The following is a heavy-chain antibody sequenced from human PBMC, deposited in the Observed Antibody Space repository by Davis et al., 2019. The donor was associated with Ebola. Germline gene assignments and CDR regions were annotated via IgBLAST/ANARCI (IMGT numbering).Heavy chain of an antibody. D-gene: IGHD6-19*01. CDR1: GFNFRSYG. CDR3: AKVRSSGWYYFDY. CDR2: ISYDGSNK. Sequence: GESLKISCAASGFNFRSYGMHWVRQAPGKGLEWVAVISYDGSNKYYADSVKGRFTISRDNSKNTLYLQMNSLRAEDTAVYYCAKVRSSGWYYFDYWGQGTLVTVS. V-gene: IGHV3-33*05. J-gene: IGHJ4*02.